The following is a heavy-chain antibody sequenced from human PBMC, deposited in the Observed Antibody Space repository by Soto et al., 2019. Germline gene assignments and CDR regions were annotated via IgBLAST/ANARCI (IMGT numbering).Heavy chain of an antibody. V-gene: IGHV4-31*03. CDR3: ARLRIATNNYKWFDP. J-gene: IGHJ5*02. CDR1: GAALNSANYC. D-gene: IGHD2-21*01. CDR2: IYITGAV. Sequence: SGALSLTCIVSGAALNSANYCWSWIRKVAGKGLEWIGHIYITGAVDYNPSRRDRITISQDTSERQFSLNLRLVTAADTAVYYCARLRIATNNYKWFDPWGQGTLVTVSS.